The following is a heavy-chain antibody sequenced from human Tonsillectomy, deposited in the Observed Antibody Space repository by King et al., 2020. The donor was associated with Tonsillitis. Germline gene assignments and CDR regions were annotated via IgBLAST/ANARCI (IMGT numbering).Heavy chain of an antibody. CDR2: TKEDGSDK. CDR3: VRPYHSTPEF. CDR1: GFQFSNFW. V-gene: IGHV3-7*03. D-gene: IGHD2-2*01. J-gene: IGHJ4*02. Sequence: VQLVESGGGLVQPGGSLRLSCEASGFQFSNFWMTWVRQVPGKGLEWVANTKEDGSDKYYVDSVRGRFTISRDNVKNSLYLQMNSLRVEDTAVYDCVRPYHSTPEFWGQGTLVTVS.